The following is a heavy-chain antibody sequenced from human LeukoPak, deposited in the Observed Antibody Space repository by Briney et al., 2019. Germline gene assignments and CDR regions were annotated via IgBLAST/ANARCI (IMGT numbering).Heavy chain of an antibody. CDR2: IHYTGNT. CDR3: ARQAQYNFGYYYFDY. J-gene: IGHJ4*02. D-gene: IGHD5-18*01. CDR1: GDSIGTYF. Sequence: PSETLSLTCSVSGDSIGTYFWSWIRQPPGKGLEWVGYIHYTGNTNYNPSLKSRVTISVDTSKNQFSLNLISVTAADTAVYYCARQAQYNFGYYYFDYWGLGTLVTVSS. V-gene: IGHV4-59*08.